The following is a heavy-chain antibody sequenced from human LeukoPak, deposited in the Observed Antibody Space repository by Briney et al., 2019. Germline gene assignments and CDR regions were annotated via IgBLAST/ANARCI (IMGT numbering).Heavy chain of an antibody. J-gene: IGHJ4*02. CDR3: ARGRSYFDY. Sequence: SETLSLTCTVSGGSIRSYYWSWIRQPPGKGLEWIGYIYYSGSTNYNPSLKSRVTISVDTSKNQFSLKLSSVTAADTAVYYCARGRSYFDYWGQGTLVTVSS. V-gene: IGHV4-59*01. CDR1: GGSIRSYY. D-gene: IGHD3-10*01. CDR2: IYYSGST.